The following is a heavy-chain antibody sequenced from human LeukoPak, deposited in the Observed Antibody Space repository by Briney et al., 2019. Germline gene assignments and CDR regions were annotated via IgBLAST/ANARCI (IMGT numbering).Heavy chain of an antibody. CDR2: IYNSGST. CDR3: ARAYSPSSLYFDY. Sequence: SSQTLSLTCTVSGASISSGGYYWSWIRQHPGKGLEWIGYIYNSGSTYYNPSLKSRITISVDTSQNQFSLKLSSVTAADTAVYYCARAYSPSSLYFDYRGQGTLVTVSS. V-gene: IGHV4-31*03. CDR1: GASISSGGYY. D-gene: IGHD6-6*01. J-gene: IGHJ4*02.